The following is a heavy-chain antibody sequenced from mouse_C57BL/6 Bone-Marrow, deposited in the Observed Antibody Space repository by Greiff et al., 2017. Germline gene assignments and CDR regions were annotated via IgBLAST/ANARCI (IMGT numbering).Heavy chain of an antibody. CDR1: GFSLPSYG. CDR3: AKKNDYDGSYWYFDV. D-gene: IGHD2-4*01. Sequence: QVQLQQSGPGLVQPSQSLSITCTVSGFSLPSYGVHWVRQSPGKGLEWLGVIWRGGSTDYNAAFMSRLSITKDNSKSQVFFKMNSLVADDTAIYYCAKKNDYDGSYWYFDVRGTGATGTVSS. V-gene: IGHV2-5*01. J-gene: IGHJ1*03. CDR2: IWRGGST.